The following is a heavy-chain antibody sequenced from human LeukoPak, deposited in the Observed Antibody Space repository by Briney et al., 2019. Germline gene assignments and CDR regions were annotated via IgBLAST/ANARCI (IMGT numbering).Heavy chain of an antibody. J-gene: IGHJ3*02. D-gene: IGHD4-17*01. Sequence: GGSLRLSCAASGFTFSSYGMSWVRQAPGKGLEWVSSISSSTSYKYYADSVKGRFTISRDNAKNSLYLQMNSLRAEDTAVYYCARPYDDYGDYADAFDIWGQGTMVIVSS. V-gene: IGHV3-21*01. CDR3: ARPYDDYGDYADAFDI. CDR1: GFTFSSYG. CDR2: ISSSTSYK.